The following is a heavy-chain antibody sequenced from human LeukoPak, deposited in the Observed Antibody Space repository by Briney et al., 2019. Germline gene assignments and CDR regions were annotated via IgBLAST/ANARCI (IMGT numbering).Heavy chain of an antibody. CDR2: ISYDGSNK. V-gene: IGHV3-30-3*01. J-gene: IGHJ4*02. CDR3: ARDAPYYYDSSGYLSH. D-gene: IGHD3-22*01. CDR1: GFTFSSYA. Sequence: GGSLRLSCAASGFTFSSYAMSWVRQAPGKGLEWVAVISYDGSNKYYADSVKGRFTISRDNSKNTLYLQVNSLRAEDTAVYYCARDAPYYYDSSGYLSHWGQGTLVTVSS.